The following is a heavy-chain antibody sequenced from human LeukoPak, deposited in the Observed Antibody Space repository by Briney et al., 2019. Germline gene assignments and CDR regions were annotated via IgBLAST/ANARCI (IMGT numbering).Heavy chain of an antibody. D-gene: IGHD6-19*01. Sequence: PGGSLRLSCAASGHTFRSYAMQWVRQAPGKGLEYVSAISSDGRITHYANSVKGRFTISRDNSKSILYLQMGSLRVDDMAMYYCARLSGWYWFDNWGQGTLVTVSS. CDR2: ISSDGRIT. CDR3: ARLSGWYWFDN. V-gene: IGHV3-64*01. CDR1: GHTFRSYA. J-gene: IGHJ4*02.